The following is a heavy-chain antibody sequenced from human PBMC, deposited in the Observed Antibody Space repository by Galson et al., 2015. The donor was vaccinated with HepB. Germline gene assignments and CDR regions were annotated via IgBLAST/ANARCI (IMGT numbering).Heavy chain of an antibody. Sequence: QSGAEVKKPGESLKISCKGSGYSFTSYWIGWERQMPGKGLEWMGIIYPGDSDTRYSPSFQGQVTISADKSISTAYLQWSSLKASDTAMYYCARVEWLRTEDYYYGMDVWGQGTTVTVSS. J-gene: IGHJ6*02. CDR3: ARVEWLRTEDYYYGMDV. D-gene: IGHD5-12*01. V-gene: IGHV5-51*03. CDR2: IYPGDSDT. CDR1: GYSFTSYW.